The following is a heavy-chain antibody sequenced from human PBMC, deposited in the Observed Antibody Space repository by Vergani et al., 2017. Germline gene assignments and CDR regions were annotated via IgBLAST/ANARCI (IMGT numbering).Heavy chain of an antibody. J-gene: IGHJ6*02. CDR1: GFTFDDYA. V-gene: IGHV3-9*01. Sequence: EVQLVESGGGLVQPGRSLRLSCAASGFTFDDYAMHWVRQAPGKGLEWVSGISWNSGSIGYADSVKGRFTISRDNAKNSLYLQMNSLRAEDTAVYYCARDRYSYGLYYYYGMDVWGQGP. CDR2: ISWNSGSI. D-gene: IGHD5-18*01. CDR3: ARDRYSYGLYYYYGMDV.